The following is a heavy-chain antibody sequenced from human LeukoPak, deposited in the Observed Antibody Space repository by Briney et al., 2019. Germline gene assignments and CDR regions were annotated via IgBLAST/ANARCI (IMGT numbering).Heavy chain of an antibody. CDR3: AKGSGYLPIYFDY. J-gene: IGHJ4*02. V-gene: IGHV3-30*02. Sequence: QPGGSLRLSCAVSGFTFSSYGMHWVRQAPGKGLEWVAFKGRFTISRDNSKNTLYLQMNSLRAEDTAVYYCAKGSGYLPIYFDYWGQGTLVTVSS. D-gene: IGHD3-22*01. CDR1: GFTFSSYG.